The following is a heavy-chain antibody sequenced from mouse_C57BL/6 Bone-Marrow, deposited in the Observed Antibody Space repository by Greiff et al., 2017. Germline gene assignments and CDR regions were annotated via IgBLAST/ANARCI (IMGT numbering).Heavy chain of an antibody. CDR1: GYTFTSYW. CDR3: ARSGPLGRSVDY. CDR2: IYPTSGRT. V-gene: IGHV1-55*01. Sequence: QVQLQQPGAELVKPGASVKMSCKASGYTFTSYWITWVKQRPGQGLEWIGDIYPTSGRTNYNEKFKSKAILTVDTSSNTAYMQLSSLTSEDPAVFYCARSGPLGRSVDYWGQGTTLTVSS. J-gene: IGHJ2*01. D-gene: IGHD4-1*01.